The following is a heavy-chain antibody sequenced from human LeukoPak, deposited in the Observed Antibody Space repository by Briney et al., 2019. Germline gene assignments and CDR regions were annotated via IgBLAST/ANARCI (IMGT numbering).Heavy chain of an antibody. CDR2: INYSGST. CDR3: ARVRGLGVISPYFDY. CDR1: GGSISSHC. V-gene: IGHV4-59*08. Sequence: PSETLSLTCSVSGGSISSHCWGWIRRPPGKGLEWLGCINYSGSTHYNPSLESRVTIPAATSKNQFSLKLSSVTAADTAVYYCARVRGLGVISPYFDYWGQGILVTVSS. J-gene: IGHJ4*02. D-gene: IGHD3-16*02.